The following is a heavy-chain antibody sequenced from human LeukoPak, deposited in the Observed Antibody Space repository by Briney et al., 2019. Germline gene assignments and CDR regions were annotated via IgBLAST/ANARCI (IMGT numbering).Heavy chain of an antibody. CDR1: GFTLSSYT. Sequence: GGSLRLSCAASGFTLSSYTLNWVRQAPGKGLEWVASITPDTSTHYTDLLKGRFTISRDNAQNLLYLQMDSLRVEDTAVYYCARDKPGIAAPDVCGKGTTVIVSS. D-gene: IGHD6-13*01. CDR2: ITPDTST. J-gene: IGHJ6*04. V-gene: IGHV3-21*01. CDR3: ARDKPGIAAPDV.